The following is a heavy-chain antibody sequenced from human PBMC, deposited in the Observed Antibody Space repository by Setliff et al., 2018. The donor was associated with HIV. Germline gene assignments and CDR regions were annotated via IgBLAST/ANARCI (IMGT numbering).Heavy chain of an antibody. CDR1: GGSFSGYY. CDR2: MNHRGVI. Sequence: SETLSLTCTVYGGSFSGYYWTWIRQPPGKGLEFIGEMNHRGVIKYLSSLKSRVTMAVDTSKKQFSLKLKSVTAADTAVYYCFLFYDDSNNFLREEGFDPWGQGTLVTVSS. V-gene: IGHV4-34*01. D-gene: IGHD3-22*01. J-gene: IGHJ5*02. CDR3: FLFYDDSNNFLREEGFDP.